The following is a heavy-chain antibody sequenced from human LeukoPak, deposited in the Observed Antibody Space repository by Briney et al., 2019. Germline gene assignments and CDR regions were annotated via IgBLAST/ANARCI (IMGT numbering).Heavy chain of an antibody. D-gene: IGHD5-12*01. V-gene: IGHV3-74*01. CDR1: GFTFSSYW. CDR3: ARAKGYSGYDYFDY. Sequence: GGSLRLSRAASGFTFSSYWMHWVRQAPGKGLVWVSRINSDGSSTSYADSVKGRFTISRDNAKNTLYLQMNSLRAEDTAVYYCARAKGYSGYDYFDYWGQGTLVTVSS. J-gene: IGHJ4*02. CDR2: INSDGSST.